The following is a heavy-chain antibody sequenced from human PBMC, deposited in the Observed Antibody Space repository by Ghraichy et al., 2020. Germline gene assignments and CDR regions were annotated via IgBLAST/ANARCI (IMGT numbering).Heavy chain of an antibody. CDR2: IYYSGST. V-gene: IGHV4-59*08. Sequence: SETLSLTCTVSGGSISSYYWSWIRQPPGKGLEWIGYIYYSGSTNYNPSLKSRVTISVDTSKNQFSLRLSSVTAADTAVYYCARLEGRSQGGDCPNCLDYWGQGTLVTVSS. CDR1: GGSISSYY. J-gene: IGHJ4*02. CDR3: ARLEGRSQGGDCPNCLDY. D-gene: IGHD2-21*02.